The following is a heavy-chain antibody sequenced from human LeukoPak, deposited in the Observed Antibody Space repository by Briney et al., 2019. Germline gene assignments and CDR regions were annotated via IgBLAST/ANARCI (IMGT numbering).Heavy chain of an antibody. CDR3: ARVGTYCSSTSCYPQTDY. J-gene: IGHJ4*02. Sequence: GGSLRLSCAASGFTLSSHSMNWVRQAPGKGLEWVSSISSSSSYIYYADSVKGRFTISRDNAKNSLYLQMNSLRAEDTAVYYCARVGTYCSSTSCYPQTDYWGQGTLVTVSS. CDR1: GFTLSSHS. CDR2: ISSSSSYI. V-gene: IGHV3-21*01. D-gene: IGHD2-2*01.